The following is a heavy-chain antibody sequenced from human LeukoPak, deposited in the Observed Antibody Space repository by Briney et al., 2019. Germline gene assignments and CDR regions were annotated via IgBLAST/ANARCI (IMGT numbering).Heavy chain of an antibody. D-gene: IGHD3-22*01. CDR1: GFTFSAYA. J-gene: IGHJ4*02. CDR2: ISYDGSNK. V-gene: IGHV3-30-3*01. CDR3: AKEAYYDSSGYYSS. Sequence: PGGSLRLSCEASGFTFSAYAMTWVRQAPGKGLEWVAVISYDGSNKYYADSVKGRFTISRDNSKNTLYLQMNSLRAEDTAVYYCAKEAYYDSSGYYSSWGQGTLVTVSS.